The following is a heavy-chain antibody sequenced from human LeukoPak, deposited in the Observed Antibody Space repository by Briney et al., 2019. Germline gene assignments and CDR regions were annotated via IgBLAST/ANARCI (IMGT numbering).Heavy chain of an antibody. CDR2: IKQDGSEK. V-gene: IGHV3-7*01. Sequence: GGSLRLSCAASGFTFSSYWMSWVRQAPGKGLEWVANIKQDGSEKYYVDSVKGRFTISRDNAKNSLYLQMNSLRAEDTAVYYCARDIHNVWFGESPYHFDYWGQGTLVTVSS. J-gene: IGHJ4*02. CDR3: ARDIHNVWFGESPYHFDY. D-gene: IGHD3-10*01. CDR1: GFTFSSYW.